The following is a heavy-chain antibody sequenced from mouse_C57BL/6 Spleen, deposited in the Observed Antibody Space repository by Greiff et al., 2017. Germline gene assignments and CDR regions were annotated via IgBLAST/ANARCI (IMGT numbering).Heavy chain of an antibody. Sequence: DVKLVESGGGLVKPGGSLKLSCAASGFTFSDYGMHWVRQAPEKGLEWVAYISSGSSTIYYADTVKGRFTISRDNAKNTLFLQMTSLRSEDTAMYYCAMPQLGRHYYAMDYWGQGTSVTVSS. CDR1: GFTFSDYG. CDR3: AMPQLGRHYYAMDY. CDR2: ISSGSSTI. D-gene: IGHD4-1*02. V-gene: IGHV5-17*01. J-gene: IGHJ4*01.